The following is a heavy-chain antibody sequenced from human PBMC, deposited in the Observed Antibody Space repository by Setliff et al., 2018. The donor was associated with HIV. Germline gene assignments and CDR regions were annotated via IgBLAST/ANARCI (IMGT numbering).Heavy chain of an antibody. Sequence: PSETLSLTCSVSGGSISSSSYHWAWIRQPPGKGLEWIGTIYYSGNTYYNPSLKSRLTISLDTSTNKFSLKLSSVTAADTAVYYCARAVCPSLNCYSFFNYWGHGSLVTVSS. CDR3: ARAVCPSLNCYSFFNY. V-gene: IGHV4-39*01. CDR2: IYYSGNT. CDR1: GGSISSSSYH. D-gene: IGHD2-15*01. J-gene: IGHJ4*01.